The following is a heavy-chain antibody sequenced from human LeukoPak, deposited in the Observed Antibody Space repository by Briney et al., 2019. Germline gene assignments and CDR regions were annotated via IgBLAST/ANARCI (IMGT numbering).Heavy chain of an antibody. CDR1: GFTFSSYG. Sequence: PGGSLRLSCAASGFTFSSYGMTWVRQAPGKGLEWVSAISGSDANTYYADSVKGRFTISRDNSKNSLYLQMNSLRAEDTALYYCAKDIWRGYSSGYYFFDYWGQGTLVTVSS. V-gene: IGHV3-23*01. D-gene: IGHD6-19*01. CDR3: AKDIWRGYSSGYYFFDY. CDR2: ISGSDANT. J-gene: IGHJ4*02.